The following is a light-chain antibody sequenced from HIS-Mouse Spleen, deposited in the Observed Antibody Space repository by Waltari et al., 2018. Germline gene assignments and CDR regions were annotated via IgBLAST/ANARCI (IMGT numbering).Light chain of an antibody. CDR3: QQYNSYIFT. J-gene: IGKJ3*01. CDR2: KAS. Sequence: DIQLTQSPSTLSASVGDRVPITCRASQSISSWLAWYQQKPGKAPKLLIYKASSLESGVPSRFSGSGSGTEFTLTISSLQPDDFATYYCQQYNSYIFTFGPGTKVEIK. CDR1: QSISSW. V-gene: IGKV1-5*03.